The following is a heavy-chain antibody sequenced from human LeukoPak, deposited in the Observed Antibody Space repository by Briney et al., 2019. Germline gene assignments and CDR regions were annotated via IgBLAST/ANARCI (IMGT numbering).Heavy chain of an antibody. V-gene: IGHV4-31*03. CDR3: VRIIRDNGGSYHDAFEI. CDR1: GASISGGYY. CDR2: IFYSGTT. Sequence: PSETLSLTCSVSGASISGGYYWSLLRQPPGKGLEWVGSIFYSGTTYYNPALKSRVTISVDRSTNQFSLRLRSVTAADTAIDYWVRIIRDNGGSYHDAFEIWGRGTMVTVSS. D-gene: IGHD1-26*01. J-gene: IGHJ3*02.